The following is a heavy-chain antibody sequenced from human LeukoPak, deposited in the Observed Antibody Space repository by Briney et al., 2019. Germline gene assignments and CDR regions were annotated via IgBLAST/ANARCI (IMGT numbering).Heavy chain of an antibody. V-gene: IGHV3-23*01. Sequence: GGSLRLSCAASGFTFSSYAMSWVRQAPGKGLEWVSTMSASGGITYYADSVKGRFTISRDNSPIPLYLQMNSLRAEDTAVYYCAKRKGYSSSWYLDTFDIWGQGTMVTVSS. CDR3: AKRKGYSSSWYLDTFDI. CDR2: MSASGGIT. J-gene: IGHJ3*02. D-gene: IGHD6-13*01. CDR1: GFTFSSYA.